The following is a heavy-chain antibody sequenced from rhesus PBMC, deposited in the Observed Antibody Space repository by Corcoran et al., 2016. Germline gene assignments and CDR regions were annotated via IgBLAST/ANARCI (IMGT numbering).Heavy chain of an antibody. CDR1: GYIFTSYV. CDR3: AAVEVEYCTGSGCYWNYFDY. V-gene: IGHV1-70*01. Sequence: QEQLVQSGAEVKKPGASVKVSCKASGYIFTSYVISWLRQAPGQGFEWMGGIHPGYGSTSYAKKFQGRVTITGDMSTSTVYIELSSLRSEDMAVYYCAAVEVEYCTGSGCYWNYFDYWGQGVLVTVSS. D-gene: IGHD2-21*01. J-gene: IGHJ4*01. CDR2: IHPGYGST.